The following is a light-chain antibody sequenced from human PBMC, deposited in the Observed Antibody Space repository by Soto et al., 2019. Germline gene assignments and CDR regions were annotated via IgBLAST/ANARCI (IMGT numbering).Light chain of an antibody. CDR3: SSYTRSGTYV. V-gene: IGLV2-14*01. CDR1: SSDVGGYNY. CDR2: EVT. J-gene: IGLJ1*01. Sequence: QSVLTQPASVCESPEQSITISCTGTSSDVGGYNYVSWYQKHPDKAPKLMIYEVTNRPSGVSSRFSGSRCGNTASLNISGLQAEDEGDSFCSSYTRSGTYVFGTGTNVTVL.